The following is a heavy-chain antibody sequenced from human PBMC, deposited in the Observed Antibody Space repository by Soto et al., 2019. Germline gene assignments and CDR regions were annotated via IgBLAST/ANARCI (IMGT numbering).Heavy chain of an antibody. CDR1: GGSFSGYY. Sequence: SETLSLTCAVYGGSFSGYYWSWIRQPPGKGLEWIGEINHSGSTNYNPSLKSRVTISVDTSKNQFSLKLSSVTAADTAVYYCARARSGRGRRMYYDILTGSDAFDIWGQGTMVT. CDR3: ARARSGRGRRMYYDILTGSDAFDI. J-gene: IGHJ3*02. D-gene: IGHD3-9*01. CDR2: INHSGST. V-gene: IGHV4-34*01.